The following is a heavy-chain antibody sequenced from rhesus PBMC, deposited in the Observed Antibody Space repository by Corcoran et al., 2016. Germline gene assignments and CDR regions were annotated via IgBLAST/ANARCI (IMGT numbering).Heavy chain of an antibody. D-gene: IGHD4-29*01. V-gene: IGHV4-169*02. J-gene: IGHJ4*01. Sequence: QLQLQESGPGLVKPSETLSVTRAVSGGSISSSYWSWIRQAPGKGLEWIGYINGSGSSTNYNPSLKSRVTLSVDTSKNQLSLKLSSVTAADTAVYYCARDVSVAAKGDFDYWGQGVLVTVSS. CDR2: INGSGSST. CDR3: ARDVSVAAKGDFDY. CDR1: GGSISSSY.